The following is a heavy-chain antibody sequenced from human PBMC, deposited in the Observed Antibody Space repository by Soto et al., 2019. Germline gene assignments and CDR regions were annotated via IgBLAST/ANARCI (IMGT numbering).Heavy chain of an antibody. CDR2: INSDGSST. J-gene: IGHJ6*02. Sequence: GGSLRLSCAASGFTFSSYWMHWVRQAPGKGLVWVSRINSDGSSTSYADSVKGRFTISRDNAKNTLYLQMNSLRAEDTAVYYCASLITGTTLRYYYGMDVWGQGTTVTVSS. CDR3: ASLITGTTLRYYYGMDV. CDR1: GFTFSSYW. V-gene: IGHV3-74*01. D-gene: IGHD1-7*01.